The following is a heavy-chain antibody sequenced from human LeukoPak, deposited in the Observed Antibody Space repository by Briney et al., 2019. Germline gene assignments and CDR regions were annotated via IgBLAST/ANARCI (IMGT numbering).Heavy chain of an antibody. CDR3: ARSYGSGSYSEY. CDR2: IYPGDSDT. V-gene: IGHV5-51*01. Sequence: GESLKISCKGSGYSFSTHWIGWARQMPGKGLEWMGIIYPGDSDTRYSPSFQGQVTISADKSISSAYLQWSSLKASDTAMYYCARSYGSGSYSEYWGQGTLVTVSS. J-gene: IGHJ4*02. D-gene: IGHD3-10*01. CDR1: GYSFSTHW.